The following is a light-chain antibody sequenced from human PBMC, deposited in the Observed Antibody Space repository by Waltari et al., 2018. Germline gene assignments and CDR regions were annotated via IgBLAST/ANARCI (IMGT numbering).Light chain of an antibody. Sequence: QSALTQPASVSGSAGQSITLSCTGSSSDVGGYKSVPWYQQHPRKAPKLIIFDVNNRPSGVSDRFSGSKSGNTASLTISGLQTEDEADYYCSSYTTTAAGVFGTGTRVTVL. CDR3: SSYTTTAAGV. CDR2: DVN. J-gene: IGLJ1*01. CDR1: SSDVGGYKS. V-gene: IGLV2-14*03.